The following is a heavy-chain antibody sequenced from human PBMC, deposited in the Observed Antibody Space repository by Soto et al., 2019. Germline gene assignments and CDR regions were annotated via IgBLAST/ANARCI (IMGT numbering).Heavy chain of an antibody. J-gene: IGHJ4*02. D-gene: IGHD2-15*01. CDR3: AKGDCSGGRCYRGFDY. CDR2: VSASGSIT. V-gene: IGHV3-23*01. Sequence: GGSLRLSCAASGFTFSSYDMSWFRQAPGKGLEWASGVSASGSITSYADSAKGRFTISRDNAKNTVFLQMSSLRAEDTAVYFCAKGDCSGGRCYRGFDYWGQGTLVTVSS. CDR1: GFTFSSYD.